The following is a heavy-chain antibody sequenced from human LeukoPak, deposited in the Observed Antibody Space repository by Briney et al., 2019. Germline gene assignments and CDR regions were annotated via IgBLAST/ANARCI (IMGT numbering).Heavy chain of an antibody. V-gene: IGHV3-23*01. CDR1: GFTFSSYG. Sequence: AGGSLRLSCAASGFTFSSYGMSWVRQAPGKGLEWVSAISGSGGSTYYADSVKGRFTISRDNSKNTLYLQMNSLRGEDTAVYYCAKDSGSYYNGASYNWFDPWGQGTLVTVSS. J-gene: IGHJ5*02. D-gene: IGHD3-10*01. CDR2: ISGSGGST. CDR3: AKDSGSYYNGASYNWFDP.